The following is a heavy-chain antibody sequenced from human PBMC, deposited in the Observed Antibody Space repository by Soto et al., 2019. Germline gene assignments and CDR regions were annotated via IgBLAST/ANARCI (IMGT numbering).Heavy chain of an antibody. V-gene: IGHV3-23*01. CDR1: GFIFSNYA. J-gene: IGHJ4*02. CDR3: PKRHLALHCFDY. Sequence: EVQLLDSGGGLVQPGGSLRLSCAASGFIFSNYAMSWVRQAPEKGLEWVSTISGNGGSTYYADSVKSRFTITRDNAKNTLFLQMNSVRAEDTAVYDCPKRHLALHCFDYWGQGTLVTVCS. CDR2: ISGNGGST.